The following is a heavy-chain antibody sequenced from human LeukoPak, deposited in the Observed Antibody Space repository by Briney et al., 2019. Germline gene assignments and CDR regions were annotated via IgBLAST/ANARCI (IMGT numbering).Heavy chain of an antibody. V-gene: IGHV1-69*05. D-gene: IGHD3-10*01. CDR3: AREEYYYGSGSYYGDAFDI. CDR2: IIPIFGTA. J-gene: IGHJ3*02. Sequence: GASVKVSCKASGGTFSSYAISWVRQAPGQGLEWMGGIIPIFGTANYAQKFQGRVTMTTDTSTSTAYMELRSLRSDDTAVYYCAREEYYYGSGSYYGDAFDIWGQGTMVTVSS. CDR1: GGTFSSYA.